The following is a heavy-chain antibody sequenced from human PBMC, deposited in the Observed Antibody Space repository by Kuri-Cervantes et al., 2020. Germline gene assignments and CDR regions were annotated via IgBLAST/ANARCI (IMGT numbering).Heavy chain of an antibody. Sequence: GESLKISCAASGFTFSNAWMSWVRQAPGKGLEWVAVISYDGSNKYYADSVKGRFTISRDNSKNTLYLQMNSLRAEDTAVYYCARDSSGWYEAGDYDYWGQGTLVTVSS. V-gene: IGHV3-30-3*01. D-gene: IGHD6-19*01. CDR3: ARDSSGWYEAGDYDY. CDR1: GFTFSNAW. CDR2: ISYDGSNK. J-gene: IGHJ4*02.